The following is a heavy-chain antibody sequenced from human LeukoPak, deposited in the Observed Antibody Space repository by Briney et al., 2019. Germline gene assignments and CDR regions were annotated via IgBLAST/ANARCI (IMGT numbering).Heavy chain of an antibody. J-gene: IGHJ3*02. Sequence: PSETLSLTCTVSGGSISSYYWSWIRQPPGKGLEWIGYIYYSGSTNYNPSLKSRVTISVDTSKNQFSLKLSSVTAADTAVYYCARDLPDSSGWYPDAFDIWGQGTMVTVSS. D-gene: IGHD6-19*01. V-gene: IGHV4-59*01. CDR2: IYYSGST. CDR1: GGSISSYY. CDR3: ARDLPDSSGWYPDAFDI.